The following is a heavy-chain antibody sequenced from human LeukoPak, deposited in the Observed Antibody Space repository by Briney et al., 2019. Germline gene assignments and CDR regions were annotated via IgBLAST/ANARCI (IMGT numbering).Heavy chain of an antibody. D-gene: IGHD3-10*01. CDR1: GFTFSSYA. V-gene: IGHV3-30*04. CDR2: IFYDGSIQ. Sequence: GGSLRLSCAVSGFTFSSYAMHWVRQAPGKGLEWVAVIFYDGSIQYYADSVKGRFTISRDNAKNSLYLQMNSLRAEDTAVYYCARDYYGSGSSDYWGQGTLVTVSS. J-gene: IGHJ4*02. CDR3: ARDYYGSGSSDY.